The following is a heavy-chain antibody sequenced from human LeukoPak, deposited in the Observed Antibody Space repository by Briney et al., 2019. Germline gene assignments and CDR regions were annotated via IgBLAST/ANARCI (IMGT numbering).Heavy chain of an antibody. CDR2: ISSSSSYI. CDR3: ARDVVFPRLTGYDYYYYYGMDV. J-gene: IGHJ6*02. Sequence: PGGSLRLSCAASGFTFSSYSMNWVRQAPGKGLEWVSSISSSSSYIYYADSVKGRFTISRDNAKNSLYLQMNSLRAEDTAVYYCARDVVFPRLTGYDYYYYYGMDVWGQGTTVTVSS. CDR1: GFTFSSYS. V-gene: IGHV3-21*01. D-gene: IGHD3-9*01.